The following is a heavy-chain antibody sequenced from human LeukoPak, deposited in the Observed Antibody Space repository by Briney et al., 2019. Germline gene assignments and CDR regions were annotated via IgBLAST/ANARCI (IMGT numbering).Heavy chain of an antibody. Sequence: GGSLRLSCAASGFTFSSYAMGWVRQAPGKGLEWVSAISGSGGSPYYADSVKGRFTISRDNSKNTLYLQMNSLRAEDTAVYYCAKSIFGVVIIPPFDYWGQGTLVTVSS. V-gene: IGHV3-23*01. CDR3: AKSIFGVVIIPPFDY. CDR2: ISGSGGSP. D-gene: IGHD3-3*01. CDR1: GFTFSSYA. J-gene: IGHJ4*02.